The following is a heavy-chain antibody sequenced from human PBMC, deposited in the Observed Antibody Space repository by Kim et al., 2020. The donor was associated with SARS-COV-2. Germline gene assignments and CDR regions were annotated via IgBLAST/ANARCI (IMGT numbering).Heavy chain of an antibody. CDR1: GGSISSSSYY. CDR3: ARDDWLLWFGPHWAGAFDI. D-gene: IGHD3-10*01. CDR2: IYYSGST. Sequence: SETMSLTCTVSGGSISSSSYYWGWIRQPPGKGLEWIGSIYYSGSTYYNPSLKSRVTISVDTSKNQFSLKLSSVTAADTTVYYCARDDWLLWFGPHWAGAFDIWGQGTMVTDSS. V-gene: IGHV4-39*01. J-gene: IGHJ3*02.